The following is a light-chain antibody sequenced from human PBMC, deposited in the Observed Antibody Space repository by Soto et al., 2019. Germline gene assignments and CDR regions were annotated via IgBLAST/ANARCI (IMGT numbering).Light chain of an antibody. V-gene: IGKV3-20*01. CDR3: QQYSMAPLT. Sequence: VLTHSPCTLSLSPGERATLSCRASLTISDNYLAWYQQKAGQAPRLVIYDASNRATGIPDRFSASGSGTDFTLTISRLEPEDFAVYYCQQYSMAPLTFGQGTKVDIK. CDR2: DAS. CDR1: LTISDNY. J-gene: IGKJ1*01.